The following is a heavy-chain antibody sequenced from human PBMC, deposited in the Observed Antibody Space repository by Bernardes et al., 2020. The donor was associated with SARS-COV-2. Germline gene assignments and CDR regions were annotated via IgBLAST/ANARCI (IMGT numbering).Heavy chain of an antibody. CDR1: GFTFGDYA. D-gene: IGHD6-13*01. J-gene: IGHJ6*02. CDR2: ISWNSGSI. Sequence: GGSLRLSCAASGFTFGDYAMHWVRQAPGKGLEWVSGISWNSGSIGYADSVKGRFTISRDNAKNSLYLQMNSLRAEDTAVYYCARDCGAAAARTCYYYYGMDVWGQGTTVTVSS. CDR3: ARDCGAAAARTCYYYYGMDV. V-gene: IGHV3-9*01.